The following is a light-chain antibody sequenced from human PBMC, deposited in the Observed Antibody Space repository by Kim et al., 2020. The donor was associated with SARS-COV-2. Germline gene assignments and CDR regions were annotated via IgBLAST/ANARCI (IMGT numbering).Light chain of an antibody. CDR3: NSRDSSGNHLV. CDR2: GKN. CDR1: SLRSYY. Sequence: ALGHTVRITCQGDSLRSYYASWYQKKPGQAPVLVIYGKNNRPSGIPDRFSGSSSGNTASLTITGAQAEDEADYYCNSRDSSGNHLVFGGGTQLTVL. J-gene: IGLJ2*01. V-gene: IGLV3-19*01.